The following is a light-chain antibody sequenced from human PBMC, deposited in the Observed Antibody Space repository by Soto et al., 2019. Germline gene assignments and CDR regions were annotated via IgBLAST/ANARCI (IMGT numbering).Light chain of an antibody. CDR1: RSDVGAYNY. J-gene: IGLJ1*01. V-gene: IGLV2-8*01. CDR3: TSHAGNYNFPYV. CDR2: EVT. Sequence: QSVLTQPASVSGSPGQSITISCTGTRSDVGAYNYVSWYQRHPGKGPKLLIYEVTKRPSGVPDRFSGSKSGNTASLTVSGLQAEDEADYYCTSHAGNYNFPYVFGTGTKVTVL.